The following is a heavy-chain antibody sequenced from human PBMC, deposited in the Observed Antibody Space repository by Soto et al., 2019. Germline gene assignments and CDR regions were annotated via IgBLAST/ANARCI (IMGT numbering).Heavy chain of an antibody. Sequence: QVQLQESGPGLVKPSETLSLTCTVSGGSVSSGSYYWSWIRQPPGKGLGWIGYIYYSGRTNYNPSLKRRVTISVDTSKNQFSLKLSSVPAADTAVYYCARVSPIDCTNGVCYMDPYYFDYWGQGTLVTVSS. D-gene: IGHD2-8*01. CDR2: IYYSGRT. J-gene: IGHJ4*02. CDR3: ARVSPIDCTNGVCYMDPYYFDY. CDR1: GGSVSSGSYY. V-gene: IGHV4-61*01.